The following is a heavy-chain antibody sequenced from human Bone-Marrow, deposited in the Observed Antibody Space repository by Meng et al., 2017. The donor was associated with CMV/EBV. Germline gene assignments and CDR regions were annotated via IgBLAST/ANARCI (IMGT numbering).Heavy chain of an antibody. V-gene: IGHV3-13*01. Sequence: GESLKISCAASGFTFSSYDMHWVRQATGKGLEWVSAIGTAGDTYYPGSAKGRFTISRDNFKNPLYLQVNSLSAEDTAVYYCANATFTMTKEGLWFDPWGPGNLVTVSS. J-gene: IGHJ5*02. CDR1: GFTFSSYD. D-gene: IGHD3-22*01. CDR3: ANATFTMTKEGLWFDP. CDR2: IGTAGDT.